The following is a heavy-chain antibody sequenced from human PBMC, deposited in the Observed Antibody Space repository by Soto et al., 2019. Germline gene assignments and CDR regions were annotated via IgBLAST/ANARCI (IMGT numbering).Heavy chain of an antibody. CDR3: ARITMVRGQVDP. CDR1: GGTFSSYT. J-gene: IGHJ5*02. CDR2: IIPILGIA. V-gene: IGHV1-69*02. D-gene: IGHD3-10*01. Sequence: QVQLVQSGAEVKKPGSSVKVSCKASGGTFSSYTISWVRQAPGQGLEWMGRIIPILGIANYAQKFQGRVTITADKSTSTAYMELSSLRSEDTAVYYCARITMVRGQVDPWGQGTLVTFSS.